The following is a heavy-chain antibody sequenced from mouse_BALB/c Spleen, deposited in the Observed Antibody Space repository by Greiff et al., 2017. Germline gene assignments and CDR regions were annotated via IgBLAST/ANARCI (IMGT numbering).Heavy chain of an antibody. CDR3: ARDYYGSSYRVWYFDV. V-gene: IGHV1-14*01. CDR1: GYTFTSYV. Sequence: EVKVVESGPELVKPGASVKMSCKASGYTFTSYVMHWVKQKPGQGLEWIGYINPYNDGTKYNEKFKGKATLTSDKSSSTAYMELSSLTSEDSAVYYCARDYYGSSYRVWYFDVWGAGTTVTVSS. CDR2: INPYNDGT. D-gene: IGHD1-1*01. J-gene: IGHJ1*01.